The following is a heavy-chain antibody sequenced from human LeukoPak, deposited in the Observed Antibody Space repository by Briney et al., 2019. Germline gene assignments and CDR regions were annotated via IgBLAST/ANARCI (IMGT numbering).Heavy chain of an antibody. D-gene: IGHD5-18*01. CDR2: ISYDGSKR. J-gene: IGHJ5*02. CDR1: GFTFSSYG. CDR3: ARDSYGYDH. Sequence: PGGSLRLSCAASGFTFSSYGMHWVRQAPGKGLEWVAVISYDGSKRYYVDSVKGRFTISRDNSKNTLYVEMNSLRVEDTGVYYCARDSYGYDHWGQGTLVTVSS. V-gene: IGHV3-30*19.